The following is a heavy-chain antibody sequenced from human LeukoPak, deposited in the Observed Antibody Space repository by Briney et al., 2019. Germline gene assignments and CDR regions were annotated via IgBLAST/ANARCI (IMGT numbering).Heavy chain of an antibody. V-gene: IGHV1-2*02. J-gene: IGHJ4*02. CDR3: ARDSSHYGSGSYYNTYYFDY. CDR1: GYTLTGYC. CDR2: INPNSGGT. D-gene: IGHD3-10*01. Sequence: ASVKVSCKASGYTLTGYCMHWVRQAPGQGLEWMGWINPNSGGTNYAQKFQGRVTMTRDTSISTAYMELSRLRSDDTAVYYCARDSSHYGSGSYYNTYYFDYWGQGTLVTVSS.